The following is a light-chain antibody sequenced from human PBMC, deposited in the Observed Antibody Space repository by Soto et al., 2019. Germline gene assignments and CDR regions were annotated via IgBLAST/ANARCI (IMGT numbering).Light chain of an antibody. V-gene: IGKV1-5*03. CDR2: KAS. Sequence: DIQRTQAPSSQSVYVGPRLTITSLASQTISNWLAWYQQEPGKAPKLLIYKASTLESAVPSRLSGSGSGTEFTLTISGLQPEDFATYYCQQYNSYSQTFGQGTQVDIK. CDR1: QTISNW. CDR3: QQYNSYSQT. J-gene: IGKJ1*01.